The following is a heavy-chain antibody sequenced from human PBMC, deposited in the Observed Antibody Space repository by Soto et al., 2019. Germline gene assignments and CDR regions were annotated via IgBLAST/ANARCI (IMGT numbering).Heavy chain of an antibody. J-gene: IGHJ3*02. D-gene: IGHD3-22*01. CDR1: GFTFRTYA. CDR3: ARRNYYHDGDYFNDAFDM. CDR2: ISYDGSSK. Sequence: QVQLVESGGGVVQPGRSLRLSCAASGFTFRTYAMHWVRQAPGKGLEWLAVISYDGSSKTYAASVQGRFTISRDNSENTLYLQMNSLRPEDTAVYYCARRNYYHDGDYFNDAFDMWGQGAMVTVSS. V-gene: IGHV3-30-3*01.